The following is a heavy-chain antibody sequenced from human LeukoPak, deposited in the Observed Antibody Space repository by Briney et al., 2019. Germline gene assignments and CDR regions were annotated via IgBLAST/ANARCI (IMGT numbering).Heavy chain of an antibody. V-gene: IGHV3-23*01. CDR3: AKDLITMVQGVLNY. CDR1: GFTFSSYA. D-gene: IGHD3-10*01. Sequence: PRGSLRLSCAASGFTFSSYAMSWVRQAPGKGLEWVSGISGSDGTTYYADSVKGRFTISRDNSKNTLYLQMNSLRAEDTAVYYCAKDLITMVQGVLNYWGQGTLVTVSS. J-gene: IGHJ4*02. CDR2: ISGSDGTT.